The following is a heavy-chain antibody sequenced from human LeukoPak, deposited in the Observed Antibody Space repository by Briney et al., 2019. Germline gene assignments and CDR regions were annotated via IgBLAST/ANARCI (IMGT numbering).Heavy chain of an antibody. CDR1: GGSISSYY. CDR3: AREIFGVGLDYFDY. J-gene: IGHJ4*02. V-gene: IGHV4-59*01. Sequence: SETLSLTCTVSGGSISSYYWSWIRQPPGKGLEWIGYIYYSGNTNYNPSLKSRVTISVDTSKNQFSLKLSSVTAADTAVYYCAREIFGVGLDYFDYWGQGTLVTVSS. CDR2: IYYSGNT. D-gene: IGHD3-3*01.